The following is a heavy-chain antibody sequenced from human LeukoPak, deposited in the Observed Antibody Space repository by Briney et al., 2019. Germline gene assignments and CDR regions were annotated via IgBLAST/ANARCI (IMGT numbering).Heavy chain of an antibody. J-gene: IGHJ4*02. CDR3: ARGCTNGVCYGSFDY. D-gene: IGHD2-8*01. CDR2: IYYSGST. V-gene: IGHV4-30-4*08. CDR1: GDSISSGDYY. Sequence: SETLSLTCTVSGDSISSGDYYWSWIRQPPGKGLEWIGYIYYSGSTYYNPSLKSRVTISIDTSKNQFSLKLSSVTAADTAVYYCARGCTNGVCYGSFDYWGQGTLVTVSS.